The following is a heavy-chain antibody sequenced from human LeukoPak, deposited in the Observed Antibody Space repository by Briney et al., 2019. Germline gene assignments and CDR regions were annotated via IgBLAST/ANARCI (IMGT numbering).Heavy chain of an antibody. D-gene: IGHD1-26*01. CDR2: INPNSGVT. Sequence: ASVKVSCKASGYTFSGYNLHWVRQAPGQGLEWMGRINPNSGVTNYALKFQGRVTVTRDTSIRTAYMELSRLTSDDTAVYYCARSGGSWQGYYYYMDVWGKGTTVTVSS. CDR3: ARSGGSWQGYYYYMDV. CDR1: GYTFSGYN. J-gene: IGHJ6*03. V-gene: IGHV1-2*06.